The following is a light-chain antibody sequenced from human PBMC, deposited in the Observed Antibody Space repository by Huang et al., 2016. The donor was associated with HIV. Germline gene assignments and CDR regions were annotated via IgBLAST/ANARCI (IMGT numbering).Light chain of an antibody. CDR1: QSLLHSDGKTY. CDR3: MQGIHLSSP. J-gene: IGKJ4*01. CDR2: EVS. Sequence: NQTPLSLSVTPGQPASISCKSSQSLLHSDGKTYLYWYVQKEGHSPQLLMYEVSNRFSGVPDRFSGSWSGTSFTLKISRVEAEDVGVYYCMQGIHLSSPFGGGTKIEI. V-gene: IGKV2-29*02.